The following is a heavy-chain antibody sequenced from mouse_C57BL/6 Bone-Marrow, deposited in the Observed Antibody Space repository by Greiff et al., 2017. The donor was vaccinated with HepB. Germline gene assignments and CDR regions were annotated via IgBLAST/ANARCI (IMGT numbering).Heavy chain of an antibody. CDR2: ISDGGSYT. CDR1: GFTFSSYA. CDR3: ARAGYPYIDY. Sequence: EVKLVESGGGLVKPGGSLKLSCAASGFTFSSYAMSWVRQTPEKRLEWVATISDGGSYTYYPDNVKGRFTMSRDNDKNDLYLQMSHLKSEDTAMYYCARAGYPYIDYWGQGTTLTVSS. J-gene: IGHJ2*01. V-gene: IGHV5-4*03. D-gene: IGHD2-2*01.